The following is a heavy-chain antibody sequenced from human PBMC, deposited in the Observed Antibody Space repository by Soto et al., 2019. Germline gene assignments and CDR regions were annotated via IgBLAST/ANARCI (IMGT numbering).Heavy chain of an antibody. J-gene: IGHJ4*01. V-gene: IGHV3-30*18. CDR2: ISYDGSDD. D-gene: IGHD3-3*02. CDR1: GFIFRNYG. Sequence: QVQLVESGGGVAQPGRSLRLSCVASGFIFRNYGMHWIRQAPGKGLEWVAVISYDGSDDFYADSVKGRFTISRDSSKNTLYLQMSSLRPDDTAVYYCAKDPLEMGAVTISYFDSWGHGTPVTVSS. CDR3: AKDPLEMGAVTISYFDS.